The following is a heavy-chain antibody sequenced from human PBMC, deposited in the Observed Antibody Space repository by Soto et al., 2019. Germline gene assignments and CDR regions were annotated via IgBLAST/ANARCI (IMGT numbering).Heavy chain of an antibody. D-gene: IGHD1-26*01. J-gene: IGHJ6*02. CDR3: ARGRSGNYYGMDV. V-gene: IGHV4-34*01. CDR1: GVSFSCYY. Sequence: PSETLSLTCAVYGVSFSCYYWSWIRQPPGKGLEWIGEINHSGSTNYNPSLKSRVTVSVDTSKNQFSLKLSSVTAADTAVYYCARGRSGNYYGMDVWGQGTTVTVSS. CDR2: INHSGST.